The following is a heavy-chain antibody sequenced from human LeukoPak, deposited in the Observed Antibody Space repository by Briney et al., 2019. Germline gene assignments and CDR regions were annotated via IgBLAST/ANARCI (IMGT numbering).Heavy chain of an antibody. CDR1: GFTFSDYY. Sequence: GGSLRLSCAASGFTFSDYYMSWIRQAPGKGLEWVSYISSSGSTIYYADSVKGRFTISRDNAKNSLYLQMNSQRAEDTAVYYCARRAGILTGYHYYYYMDVWGKGTTVTVSS. J-gene: IGHJ6*03. V-gene: IGHV3-11*01. CDR2: ISSSGSTI. D-gene: IGHD3-9*01. CDR3: ARRAGILTGYHYYYYMDV.